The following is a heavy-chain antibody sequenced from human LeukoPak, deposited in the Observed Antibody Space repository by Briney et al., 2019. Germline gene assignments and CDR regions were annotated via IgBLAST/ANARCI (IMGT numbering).Heavy chain of an antibody. J-gene: IGHJ5*02. CDR2: IYTSGST. CDR3: ARVKGSGSYPNWFDP. CDR1: GGSISSYY. Sequence: SETLSLTCTVSGGSISSYYWSWIRQPAGKGLEWIGRIYTSGSTNYNPSLKSRVTMSVDTSKNQFSLKLSSVAAADTAVYHCARVKGSGSYPNWFDPWGQGTLVTVSS. V-gene: IGHV4-4*07. D-gene: IGHD3-10*01.